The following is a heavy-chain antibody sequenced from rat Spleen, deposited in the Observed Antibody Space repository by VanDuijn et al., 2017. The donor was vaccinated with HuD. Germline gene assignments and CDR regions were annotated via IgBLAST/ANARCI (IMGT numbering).Heavy chain of an antibody. V-gene: IGHV5-25*01. CDR1: GFTFDDYY. CDR3: TRGQGAGNY. CDR2: ISTGGANT. Sequence: EVQLVESGGGFVQPGRSMKLSCAASGFTFDDYYMAWVRQAPKKGLEWVASISTGGANTHYRDSVKGRFTISRDNAKSTLYLQMNSLRSEDTATYYCTRGQGAGNYWGQGVMVTVSS. J-gene: IGHJ2*01. D-gene: IGHD4-3*01.